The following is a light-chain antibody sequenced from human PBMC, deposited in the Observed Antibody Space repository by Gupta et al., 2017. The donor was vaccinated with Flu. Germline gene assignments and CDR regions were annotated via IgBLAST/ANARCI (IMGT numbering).Light chain of an antibody. V-gene: IGKV3-15*01. J-gene: IGKJ5*01. CDR3: QQYKNWPPIT. Sequence: EVVLTQSPATLSVSPGERATLSCRASQTVSVNLDWYQQKPGQAPRLLIYGASTRDAGVPGRFNGSGSGTEFTLTISSRQSDDSAVYFCQQYKNWPPITFGQGTRLEI. CDR1: QTVSVN. CDR2: GAS.